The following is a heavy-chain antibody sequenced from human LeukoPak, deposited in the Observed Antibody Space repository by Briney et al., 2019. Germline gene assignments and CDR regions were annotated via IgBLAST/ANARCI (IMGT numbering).Heavy chain of an antibody. CDR3: ARVGKDYYYMDV. J-gene: IGHJ6*03. CDR2: INPNSGGT. CDR1: GYTFTGYY. Sequence: ASVKVSCKASGYTFTGYYMHWVRQAPGQGLEWMGRINPNSGGTNYAQKFQGRVTMTRDTSISTAYMELSRLRSDDTAVYYCARVGKDYYYMDVWGKGTTVTVSS. V-gene: IGHV1-2*02.